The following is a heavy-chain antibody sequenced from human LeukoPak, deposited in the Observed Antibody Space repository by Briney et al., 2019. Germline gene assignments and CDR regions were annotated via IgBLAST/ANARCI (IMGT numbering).Heavy chain of an antibody. CDR3: ARAPSIAARRRGLTTDY. D-gene: IGHD6-6*01. CDR2: INHSGST. J-gene: IGHJ4*02. Sequence: PSKTLSLTCAVSGYSISSGYYWGWIRQPPGKGLEWIGEINHSGSTNYNPSLKSRVTISVDTSKNQFSLKLSSVTAADTAVYYCARAPSIAARRRGLTTDYWGQGTLVTVSS. CDR1: GYSISSGYY. V-gene: IGHV4-38-2*01.